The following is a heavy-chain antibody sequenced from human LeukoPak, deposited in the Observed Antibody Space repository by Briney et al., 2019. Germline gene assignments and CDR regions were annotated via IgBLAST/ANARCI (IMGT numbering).Heavy chain of an antibody. CDR2: IYSGGST. CDR3: ARGQYYYGSGSYVGFFDY. D-gene: IGHD3-10*01. Sequence: PGGSLRLSCATSGFTFSSFSMNWVRQAPGKGLEWVSVIYSGGSTYYADSVKGRFTISRDNSKNTLYLQMNSLRAEDTAVYYCARGQYYYGSGSYVGFFDYWGQGTLVTVSS. CDR1: GFTFSSFS. J-gene: IGHJ4*02. V-gene: IGHV3-53*01.